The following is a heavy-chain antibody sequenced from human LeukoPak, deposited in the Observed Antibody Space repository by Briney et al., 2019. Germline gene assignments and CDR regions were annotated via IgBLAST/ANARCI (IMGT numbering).Heavy chain of an antibody. Sequence: SETLSLTCAVYGGSFSGYYWSWIRQPPGKGLEWIGEINHSGSTNYNPSLKSRVTISVDTSKNQFSLKLSSVTAADTAVYYCARSLREREVDYWGQGTLVTVSS. CDR2: INHSGST. D-gene: IGHD1-1*01. J-gene: IGHJ4*02. CDR3: ARSLREREVDY. V-gene: IGHV4-34*01. CDR1: GGSFSGYY.